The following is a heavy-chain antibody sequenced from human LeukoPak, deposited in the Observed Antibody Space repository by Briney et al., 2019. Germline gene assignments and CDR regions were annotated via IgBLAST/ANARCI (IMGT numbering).Heavy chain of an antibody. CDR1: GDSISSSSYY. J-gene: IGHJ4*02. CDR2: IYYSGST. V-gene: IGHV4-39*07. CDR3: ARDGRYYYGSGSYPFDY. Sequence: SETLSLTCTVSGDSISSSSYYWGWIRQPPGKWLEWIGSIYYSGSTYYNPSLKSRVTISVDTSKNQFSLKLSSVTAADTAVYYCARDGRYYYGSGSYPFDYWGQGTLVTVSS. D-gene: IGHD3-10*01.